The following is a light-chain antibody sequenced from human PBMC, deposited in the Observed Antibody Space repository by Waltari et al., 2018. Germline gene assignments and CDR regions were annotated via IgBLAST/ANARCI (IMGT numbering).Light chain of an antibody. V-gene: IGKV3-15*01. Sequence: ETEMTQSPATLSVSPGERVTLPCRASQSINNNLAWYQQKPGQAPRLLSYGASTRATGIPARFSGSGSGTEFTLIISSLQSDDLGIYYCQQYNNWPPWTFGQGTKVEIK. CDR1: QSINNN. CDR3: QQYNNWPPWT. J-gene: IGKJ1*01. CDR2: GAS.